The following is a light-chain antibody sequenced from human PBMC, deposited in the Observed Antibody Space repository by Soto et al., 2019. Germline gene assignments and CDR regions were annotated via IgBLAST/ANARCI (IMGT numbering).Light chain of an antibody. V-gene: IGLV2-14*01. CDR2: EVN. CDR1: SRDVGGYDY. CDR3: SSYTGISTQV. Sequence: QSVLTQPASVSGSPGQSITISCTGTSRDVGGYDYVSWYQQHPGKVPKLIIYEVNSRPSGISYRFSGSKSGNTASLTISGLQAEDEADYYCSSYTGISTQVFGGGTKLTVL. J-gene: IGLJ3*02.